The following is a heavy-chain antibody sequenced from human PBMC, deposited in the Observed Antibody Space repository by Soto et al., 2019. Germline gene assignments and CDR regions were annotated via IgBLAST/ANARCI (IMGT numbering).Heavy chain of an antibody. CDR1: GFTFSSYA. J-gene: IGHJ4*02. D-gene: IGHD2-15*01. CDR2: ISGSGGST. V-gene: IGHV3-23*01. Sequence: EVQLLESGGGLVQPGGSLRLSCAASGFTFSSYAMSWVRQAPGKGLEWVSAISGSGGSTYYADSVKGRFTISRDNSQSTLYLQMNSLRAEDTAVYYCAKEGSGGSWYFDYWGQGTLVTVSS. CDR3: AKEGSGGSWYFDY.